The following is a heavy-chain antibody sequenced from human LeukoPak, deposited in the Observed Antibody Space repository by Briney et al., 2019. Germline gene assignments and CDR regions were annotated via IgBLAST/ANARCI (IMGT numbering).Heavy chain of an antibody. J-gene: IGHJ4*02. CDR3: AREAHTFDY. CDR2: IKLDGSEI. CDR1: GFTFSSYA. V-gene: IGHV3-7*01. Sequence: GGSLRLSCAASGFTFSSYAMHWVRQAPGKGLEWVANIKLDGSEIHYLDSVKGRFTISRDNVKNALDLQMNSLRAEDTAVYFCAREAHTFDYWGQGTLVTVYS.